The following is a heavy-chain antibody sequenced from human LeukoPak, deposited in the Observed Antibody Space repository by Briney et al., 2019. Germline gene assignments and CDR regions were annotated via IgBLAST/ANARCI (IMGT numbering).Heavy chain of an antibody. CDR2: IYTSGST. J-gene: IGHJ4*02. D-gene: IGHD5-24*01. Sequence: KPSETLSLTCTVSGGSISSGSHYWSWIRQPAGKGLEWIGRIYTSGSTNYNPSLKSRVTISVDTSKNQFSLKLSSVTAADTAVYYCARSDGYNFQSWGQGTLVTVSS. CDR1: GGSISSGSHY. CDR3: ARSDGYNFQS. V-gene: IGHV4-61*02.